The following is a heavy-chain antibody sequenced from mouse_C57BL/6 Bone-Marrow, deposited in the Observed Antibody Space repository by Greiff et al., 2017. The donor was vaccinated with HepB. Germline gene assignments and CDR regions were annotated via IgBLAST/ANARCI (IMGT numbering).Heavy chain of an antibody. J-gene: IGHJ2*01. V-gene: IGHV1-64*01. D-gene: IGHD3-2*01. CDR1: GYTFTSYW. CDR3: ARDSNCFDY. CDR2: IHPNSGSI. Sequence: VQLQQPGAELVKPGASVKLSCKASGYTFTSYWMHWVKQRPGQGLEWIGMIHPNSGSINYNEKFKSKATLTVDKSSSTAYMQLSSLTSEDSAVYYCARDSNCFDYWGQGTTLTVSS.